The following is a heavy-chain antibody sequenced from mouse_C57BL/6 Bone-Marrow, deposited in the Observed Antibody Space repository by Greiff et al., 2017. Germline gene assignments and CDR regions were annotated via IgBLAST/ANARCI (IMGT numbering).Heavy chain of an antibody. D-gene: IGHD5-1*01. J-gene: IGHJ2*02. Sequence: EVQLVESGGGLVKPGGSLKLSCAASGFTFSDYGMHWVRQAPEKGLEWVAYISSGSSTIYYADTVKGRFTISRDNAKNTLFLQMTSLRSEDTAMYYCASESIYPFDYWGQGTSLTVSS. CDR3: ASESIYPFDY. V-gene: IGHV5-17*01. CDR2: ISSGSSTI. CDR1: GFTFSDYG.